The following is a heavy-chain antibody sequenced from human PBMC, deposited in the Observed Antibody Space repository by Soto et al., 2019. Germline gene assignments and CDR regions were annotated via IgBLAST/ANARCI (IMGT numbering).Heavy chain of an antibody. CDR1: GFSIISYY. Sequence: SETLSLTCTFSGFSIISYYWSWIRQHPGKGLEWIGYIYYSGSTNYNPSLKSRVTISVDTSKNQFSLKLSSVTAADTAVYYCARAIMVRGVIKRNWFDPWGQGTLVTVSA. J-gene: IGHJ5*02. CDR2: IYYSGST. CDR3: ARAIMVRGVIKRNWFDP. D-gene: IGHD3-10*01. V-gene: IGHV4-59*01.